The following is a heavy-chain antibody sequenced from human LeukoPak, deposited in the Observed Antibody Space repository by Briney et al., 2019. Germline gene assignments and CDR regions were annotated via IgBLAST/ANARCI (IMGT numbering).Heavy chain of an antibody. CDR2: ITDTGGDT. CDR3: AKXNGXTXTTYWYFDL. J-gene: IGHJ2*01. CDR1: GFTFSSYA. D-gene: IGHD2-8*01. V-gene: IGHV3-23*01. Sequence: GGSLRLSCAASGFTFSSYAMTWVRQAPGEGLEWVSAITDTGGDTYYADSVKGRFTISRDNSKNTLFLQLNSLRTEDTAVYYCAKXNGXTXTTYWYFDLWGRGTLVTVSS.